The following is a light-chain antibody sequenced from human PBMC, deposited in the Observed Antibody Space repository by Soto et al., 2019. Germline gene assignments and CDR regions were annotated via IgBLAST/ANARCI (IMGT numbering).Light chain of an antibody. CDR3: QQRSIWPPLT. CDR1: QSVSSY. CDR2: DAS. V-gene: IGKV3-11*01. J-gene: IGKJ4*01. Sequence: EIVLTQSPATLSLSPGARATLSGRLRQSVSSYLAWYQQKPGQAPSLLIYDASNRSSRIQARFSGSGSGTDFTLTISSLELEDFEVDVWQQRSIWPPLTGGGGTKVELK.